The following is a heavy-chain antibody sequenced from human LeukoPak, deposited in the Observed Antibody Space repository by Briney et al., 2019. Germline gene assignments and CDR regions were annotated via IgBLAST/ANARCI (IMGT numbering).Heavy chain of an antibody. CDR3: ARRAGAYSHPYDY. CDR1: GFTFTSFA. CDR2: IYSDNT. J-gene: IGHJ4*02. V-gene: IGHV3-53*01. D-gene: IGHD4/OR15-4a*01. Sequence: GGTLRLSCAASGFTFTSFAMSWVRQAPGKGLEWVSFIYSDNTHYSDSVKGRFTISRDNSKNTLYLQMNSRRAEDTAVYYCARRAGAYSHPYDYWGQGTLVTVSS.